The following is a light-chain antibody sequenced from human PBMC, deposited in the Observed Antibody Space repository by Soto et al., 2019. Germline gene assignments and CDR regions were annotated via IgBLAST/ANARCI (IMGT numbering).Light chain of an antibody. CDR1: NSNIGSDI. CDR2: TTN. Sequence: QSVLTQPPSASGTPGQRATISCCGSNSNIGSDIVNCYQLLPGAAPEVLINTTNQRPSGVPERFSGSKSGTSASLAISGLQSEDEANSSCATWDGGLSGPWGFGTGTKVTVL. CDR3: ATWDGGLSGPWG. J-gene: IGLJ1*01. V-gene: IGLV1-44*01.